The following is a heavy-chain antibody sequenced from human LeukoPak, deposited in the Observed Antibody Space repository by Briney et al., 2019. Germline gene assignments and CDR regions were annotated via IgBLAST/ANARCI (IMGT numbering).Heavy chain of an antibody. J-gene: IGHJ5*02. CDR1: GYTFTSYG. D-gene: IGHD3-22*01. CDR2: ISAYNGNT. CDR3: AREWLYYYDSSGFWCWFDP. Sequence: ASVKVSCKASGYTFTSYGISWVRQAPGQGLEWMGWISAYNGNTNYAQKLQGRVTMTADTSTSTAYMELRSLRSDDTAVYYCAREWLYYYDSSGFWCWFDPWGQGTLVTVSS. V-gene: IGHV1-18*01.